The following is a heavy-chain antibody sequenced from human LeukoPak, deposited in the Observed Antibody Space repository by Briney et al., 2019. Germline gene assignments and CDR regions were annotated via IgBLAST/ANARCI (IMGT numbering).Heavy chain of an antibody. D-gene: IGHD2-2*01. J-gene: IGHJ4*02. CDR3: ARDVVVVPAGGDY. CDR1: GYTFTSYG. Sequence: SVRVFCKVSGYTFTSYGIRWVRQARGQGREGRVWISAYKGNTNYAQKLQGRVTMTTDTSTSTAYMELRSLRSDDTAVFCCARDVVVVPAGGDYWGQGTLVTVSS. V-gene: IGHV1-18*01. CDR2: ISAYKGNT.